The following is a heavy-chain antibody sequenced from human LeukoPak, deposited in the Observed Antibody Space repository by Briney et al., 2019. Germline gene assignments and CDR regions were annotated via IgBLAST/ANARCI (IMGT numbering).Heavy chain of an antibody. CDR2: ITSISSTI. Sequence: GGSLRLSCAASGFTFSSYNMIWVRQVVGEGLEWVSYITSISSTIHYADSVKGRFTISRDNAKNSLYLQMNSLRAEDTAVYYCASGPEVGYAGFSDYWGQGTLVTVSS. D-gene: IGHD5-12*01. CDR3: ASGPEVGYAGFSDY. CDR1: GFTFSSYN. V-gene: IGHV3-48*04. J-gene: IGHJ4*02.